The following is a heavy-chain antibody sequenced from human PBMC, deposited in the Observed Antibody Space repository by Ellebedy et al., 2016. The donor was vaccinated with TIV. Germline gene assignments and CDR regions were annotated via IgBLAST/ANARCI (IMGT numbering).Heavy chain of an antibody. CDR1: GFTFSDEH. V-gene: IGHV3-72*01. D-gene: IGHD2/OR15-2a*01. CDR3: TKTFYFD. Sequence: GGSLRLSXAASGFTFSDEHMDWVRQAPGKGLEWVGRSKNKGNNYATQYAASVKGRFTISRDDSTNSLYLQMNSLRTEVTAIYYCTKTFYFDWGQGTLVIVSS. CDR2: SKNKGNNYAT. J-gene: IGHJ4*02.